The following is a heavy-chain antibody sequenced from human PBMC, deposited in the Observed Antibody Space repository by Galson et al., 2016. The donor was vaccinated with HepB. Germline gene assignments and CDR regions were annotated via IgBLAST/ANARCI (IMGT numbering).Heavy chain of an antibody. D-gene: IGHD6-13*01. J-gene: IGHJ4*02. V-gene: IGHV7-4-1*02. CDR1: GYTFTTYA. Sequence: SVKVSCKASGYTFTTYAMNWVRQAPGQGLEWMGWINTNTGKSTYAQGFTGRFVFSLDTSVSTAYLQISSLKAEDTAVYYCARGRIAAAGTRGDYWGQGTLVTVSS. CDR2: INTNTGKS. CDR3: ARGRIAAAGTRGDY.